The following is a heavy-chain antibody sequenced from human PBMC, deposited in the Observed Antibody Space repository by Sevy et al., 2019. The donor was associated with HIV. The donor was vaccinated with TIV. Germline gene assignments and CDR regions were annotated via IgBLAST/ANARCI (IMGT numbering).Heavy chain of an antibody. V-gene: IGHV3-33*01. J-gene: IGHJ6*02. Sequence: GGSLRLSCAASGFTFSSYGMHWVRQAPGKGLEWVAVIWYDGINKYYGDSVKGRFPISRDNSKNTVYLQMTNLRAEDTAGYYCARAGDIVEVAAHYGMDVWGQGTTVTVSS. D-gene: IGHD2-15*01. CDR1: GFTFSSYG. CDR2: IWYDGINK. CDR3: ARAGDIVEVAAHYGMDV.